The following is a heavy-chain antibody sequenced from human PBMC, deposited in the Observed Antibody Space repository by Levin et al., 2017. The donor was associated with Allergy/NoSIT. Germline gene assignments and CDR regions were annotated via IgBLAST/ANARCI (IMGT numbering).Heavy chain of an antibody. CDR2: INHSGST. D-gene: IGHD3/OR15-3a*01. Sequence: PSQTLSLTCAVYGGSFSGSYWSWIRQPPGKGLEWIGEINHSGSTNYNPSLKSRVTISVDTSKNQFSLKLSSVTAADTAVYYCARGRDWGRLFDYWGQGTLVTVSS. CDR1: GGSFSGSY. CDR3: ARGRDWGRLFDY. J-gene: IGHJ4*02. V-gene: IGHV4-34*01.